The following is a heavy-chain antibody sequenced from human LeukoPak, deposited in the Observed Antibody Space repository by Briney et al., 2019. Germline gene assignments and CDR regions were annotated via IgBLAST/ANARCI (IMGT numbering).Heavy chain of an antibody. D-gene: IGHD3-3*01. J-gene: IGHJ6*02. V-gene: IGHV3-11*01. CDR3: ARDEPSYDFWSGHSYGMDV. Sequence: GGSLRLSCAASGFTFSDYYMSWIRQAPGEGLEWVSYISSSGSTIYYADSVKGRFTIPRDNAKNSLYLQMNSLRAEDTAVYYCARDEPSYDFWSGHSYGMDVWGQGTTVTVSS. CDR2: ISSSGSTI. CDR1: GFTFSDYY.